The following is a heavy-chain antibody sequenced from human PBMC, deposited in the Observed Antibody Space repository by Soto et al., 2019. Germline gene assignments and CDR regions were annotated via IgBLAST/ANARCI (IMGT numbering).Heavy chain of an antibody. CDR1: GFTFSSYA. D-gene: IGHD1-1*01. CDR2: ISGSGGST. CDR3: AQSRNWNRYYFDY. V-gene: IGHV3-23*01. J-gene: IGHJ4*02. Sequence: EVQLLESGGGLVQPGGSLRLSCAASGFTFSSYAMSWVRQAPGKGLEWVSAISGSGGSTYYADSVKGRFTISRDNSKNTLYLQMNSLRAEDTAVYYCAQSRNWNRYYFDYWGQGTLVTVSS.